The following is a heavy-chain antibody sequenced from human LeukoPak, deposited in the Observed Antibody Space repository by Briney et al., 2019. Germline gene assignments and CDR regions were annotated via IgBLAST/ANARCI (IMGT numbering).Heavy chain of an antibody. J-gene: IGHJ5*02. Sequence: SETLSLTCTVSGGSISSYYWSWIRQPPGKGLEWIGYIYYSGSTDYNPSLKSRVTISVDTSKNQFSLWVNSVSAADTAVYYCARDSGTTGEVKFDPWGQGILVTVSS. CDR1: GGSISSYY. CDR3: ARDSGTTGEVKFDP. D-gene: IGHD3-10*01. V-gene: IGHV4-59*12. CDR2: IYYSGST.